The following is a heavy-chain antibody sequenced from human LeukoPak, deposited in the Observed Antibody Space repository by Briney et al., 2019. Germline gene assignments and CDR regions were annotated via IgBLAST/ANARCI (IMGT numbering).Heavy chain of an antibody. CDR2: INHSGST. J-gene: IGHJ3*02. Sequence: SETLSLTCAVYGGSFSGYYWSWIRQPPGKGLEWIGEINHSGSTNYNPSLKSRVTISVDTSKNQFSLKLSSVTAADTAVYYCARPGYSYGNIWGQGTMVTVSS. CDR3: ARPGYSYGNI. D-gene: IGHD5-18*01. V-gene: IGHV4-34*01. CDR1: GGSFSGYY.